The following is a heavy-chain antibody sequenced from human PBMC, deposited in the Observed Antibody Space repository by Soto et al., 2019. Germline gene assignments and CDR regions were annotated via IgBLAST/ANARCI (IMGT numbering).Heavy chain of an antibody. J-gene: IGHJ4*02. CDR1: GYTLTYLS. CDR3: ATAPSDRLLILYS. CDR2: FDPEDGET. V-gene: IGHV1-24*01. Sequence: GASVKVSCTVSGYTLTYLSMHWVRQAPGKGLEWMGGFDPEDGETIYAQKFQGRVTMTEDTSTDTAYMELSSLRSEDTAVYYCATAPSDRLLILYSWGQGTLVTVSS. D-gene: IGHD3-16*01.